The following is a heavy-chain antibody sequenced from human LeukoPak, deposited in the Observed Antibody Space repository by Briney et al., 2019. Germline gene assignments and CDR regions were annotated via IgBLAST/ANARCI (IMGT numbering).Heavy chain of an antibody. Sequence: GESLKISCEGSGYSFTSYWIGWVRQMPGKGLEWMGIIYPGDSDTRYSPSFQGQVTISADKSISTAYLQWSSLKASDTAMYYCALSAPDYGSGSQPVYYFDYWGQATLVTVCS. D-gene: IGHD3-10*01. V-gene: IGHV5-51*01. CDR3: ALSAPDYGSGSQPVYYFDY. J-gene: IGHJ4*02. CDR1: GYSFTSYW. CDR2: IYPGDSDT.